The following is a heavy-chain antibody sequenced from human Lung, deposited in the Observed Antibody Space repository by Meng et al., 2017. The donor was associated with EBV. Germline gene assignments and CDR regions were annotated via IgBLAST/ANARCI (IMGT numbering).Heavy chain of an antibody. V-gene: IGHV3-23*04. Sequence: EVQRGESGGGLIQPEGSLRLSCAASGFTFSSYAMSWVRQAPGKGLEWVSVITGSGGSTYYADSVKGRFTISRDNAKNTLYLQMNSLRAEDTAVYYCAKDRLAAAGPTNFDYWGQGTLVTVSS. J-gene: IGHJ4*02. CDR2: ITGSGGST. CDR1: GFTFSSYA. CDR3: AKDRLAAAGPTNFDY. D-gene: IGHD6-13*01.